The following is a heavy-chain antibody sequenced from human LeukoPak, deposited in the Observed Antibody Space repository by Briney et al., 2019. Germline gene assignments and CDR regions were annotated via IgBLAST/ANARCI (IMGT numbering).Heavy chain of an antibody. V-gene: IGHV4-59*09. D-gene: IGHD2-2*01. J-gene: IGHJ5*02. CDR3: ARGGYCSSTSCYVGNWFDP. CDR2: GSS. Sequence: GSSNYNPSLKSRVTISVDPSQNQFSLKLSSVTAADTAVYYCARGGYCSSTSCYVGNWFDPRGQGTLVTVSS.